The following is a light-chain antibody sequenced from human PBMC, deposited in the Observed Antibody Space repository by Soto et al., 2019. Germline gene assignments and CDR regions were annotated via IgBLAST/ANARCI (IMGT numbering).Light chain of an antibody. V-gene: IGKV3-20*01. CDR1: QSVSSSY. CDR3: QQYGSSWT. Sequence: EMVLTQSPGTLSLSPVERATLSCRASQSVSSSYLAWYQQKPGQAPRLLIYGAYSRATGIPDRFSGSRPGKDFTLTISRQEPEAFAVYYCQQYGSSWTFGQGTKVDIK. CDR2: GAY. J-gene: IGKJ1*01.